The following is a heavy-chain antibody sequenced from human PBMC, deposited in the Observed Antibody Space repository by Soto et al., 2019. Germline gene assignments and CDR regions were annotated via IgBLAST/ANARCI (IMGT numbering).Heavy chain of an antibody. Sequence: QVQLVQSGAEVKKPGSSVKVSCKTSGGLFSVFSFNWVRQAPGQGLEWMGGVLPITGSTDYAQKFQGRLTITADRSTGTIYMELSRLTSDDTANYYRATIRVRGGPLRFEDGGQGTLISVSS. CDR2: VLPITGST. V-gene: IGHV1-69*06. J-gene: IGHJ4*01. CDR1: GGLFSVFS. D-gene: IGHD5-12*01. CDR3: ATIRVRGGPLRFED.